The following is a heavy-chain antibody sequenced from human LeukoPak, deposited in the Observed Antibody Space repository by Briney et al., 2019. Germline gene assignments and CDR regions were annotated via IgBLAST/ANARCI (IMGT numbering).Heavy chain of an antibody. Sequence: TSETLSLTCTVSGGSISSDYWSWIRQPPGKGLEWIGYIYYRGSTNYNPSLKSRVTISVDTSKNQFSLKLSSVTAADTAVYYCARLSGYSCGHYYSDYWGQGTLVTVSS. J-gene: IGHJ4*02. D-gene: IGHD3-22*01. CDR2: IYYRGST. V-gene: IGHV4-59*01. CDR1: GGSISSDY. CDR3: ARLSGYSCGHYYSDY.